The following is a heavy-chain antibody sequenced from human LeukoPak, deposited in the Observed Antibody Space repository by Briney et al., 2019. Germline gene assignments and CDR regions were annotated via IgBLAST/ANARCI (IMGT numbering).Heavy chain of an antibody. D-gene: IGHD3-16*01. CDR2: TGSTGVST. Sequence: GGSLRLSCAASGFTFSSYAMNWVRQAPGKGLEWVSATGSTGVSTFYADSVKGRFTISRDNAKNSLYLQMNSLRAEDTAVYYCARVYRWGDFDYWGQGTLVTVSS. CDR1: GFTFSSYA. J-gene: IGHJ4*02. CDR3: ARVYRWGDFDY. V-gene: IGHV3-23*01.